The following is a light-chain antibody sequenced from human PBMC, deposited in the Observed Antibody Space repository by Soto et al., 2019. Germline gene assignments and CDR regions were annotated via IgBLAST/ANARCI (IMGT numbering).Light chain of an antibody. V-gene: IGKV1-27*01. CDR2: AAS. J-gene: IGKJ4*01. Sequence: DIQMTQSPSSLSASVGDRVTITCRASQGITYYLAWYQQKPVKVPKLLIYAASTLQAGVPSRFSGGGSGADFTLTISSLQPEDVATYYCQNYNSAPLTFGGGTKVEIK. CDR1: QGITYY. CDR3: QNYNSAPLT.